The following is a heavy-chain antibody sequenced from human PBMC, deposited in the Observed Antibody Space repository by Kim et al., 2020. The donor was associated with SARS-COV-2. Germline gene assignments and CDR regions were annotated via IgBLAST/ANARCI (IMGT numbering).Heavy chain of an antibody. CDR2: T. D-gene: IGHD3-22*01. CDR3: ARGGWSSGYSL. J-gene: IGHJ4*02. V-gene: IGHV1-8*01. Sequence: TGYAQKFQGRVTMTRNTSISTAYMELSSLRSEDTAVYYCARGGWSSGYSLWGQGTLVTVSS.